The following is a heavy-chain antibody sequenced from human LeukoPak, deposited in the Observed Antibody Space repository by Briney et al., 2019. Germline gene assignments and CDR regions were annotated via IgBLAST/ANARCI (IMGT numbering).Heavy chain of an antibody. J-gene: IGHJ5*02. CDR3: ARDLNYDFWSGYYTSGWFDP. D-gene: IGHD3-3*01. V-gene: IGHV4-59*01. Sequence: KPSETLSLTCTVSGGSISSYYWSWIRQPPGKGLEWIGYIYYSGSTNYNPSLKSRVTISVDTSKNQFTLKLSSVTAADTAVYYCARDLNYDFWSGYYTSGWFDPWGQGTLVTVSS. CDR1: GGSISSYY. CDR2: IYYSGST.